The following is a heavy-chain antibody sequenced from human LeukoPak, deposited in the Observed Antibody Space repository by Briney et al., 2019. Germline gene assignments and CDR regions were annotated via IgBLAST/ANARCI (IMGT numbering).Heavy chain of an antibody. Sequence: PGGSLRLSCAASGFTFSSYSMNWVRQAPGKGLEWVSYISSSSSTIYYADSVKGRFTISRDNAKNSLYLQMNSLRAEDTAVYYCATFDISGYVNYWGQGTLVTVSS. CDR3: ATFDISGYVNY. J-gene: IGHJ4*02. CDR2: ISSSSSTI. D-gene: IGHD3-22*01. CDR1: GFTFSSYS. V-gene: IGHV3-48*01.